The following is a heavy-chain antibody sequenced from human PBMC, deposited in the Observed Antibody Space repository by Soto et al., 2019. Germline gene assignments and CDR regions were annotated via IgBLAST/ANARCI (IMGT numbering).Heavy chain of an antibody. Sequence: GGSLRLSCAASGFTFSSYGMHWVRQAPGKGLEWVAVISYDGSNKYYADSVKGRFTISRDNSKSTLYLQMNSLRAEDTAVYYCAKDGYSSGWYNYYFGMDVWGPRTTVTVSS. CDR1: GFTFSSYG. D-gene: IGHD6-19*01. CDR3: AKDGYSSGWYNYYFGMDV. V-gene: IGHV3-30*18. J-gene: IGHJ6*02. CDR2: ISYDGSNK.